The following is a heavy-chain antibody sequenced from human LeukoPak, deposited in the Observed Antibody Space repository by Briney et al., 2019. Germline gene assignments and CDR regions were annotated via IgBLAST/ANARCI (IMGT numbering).Heavy chain of an antibody. CDR1: GFTFTAYG. CDR3: AKDKDYGSGSYLVGY. CDR2: ISGSGGST. J-gene: IGHJ4*02. Sequence: GGSLRLSCAASGFTFTAYGMSWVRQAPGKGLEWVSAISGSGGSTYYADSVKGRFTISRDNSKNTPYLQMNSLRAEDTAVYYCAKDKDYGSGSYLVGYWGQGTLVTVSS. D-gene: IGHD3-10*01. V-gene: IGHV3-23*01.